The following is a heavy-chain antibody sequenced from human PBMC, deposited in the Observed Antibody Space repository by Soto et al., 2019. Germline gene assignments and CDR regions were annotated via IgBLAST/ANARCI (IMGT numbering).Heavy chain of an antibody. CDR3: ARDRGTHSGSYSFWFDP. J-gene: IGHJ5*02. CDR1: GFTFSSYS. CDR2: ISSSSSYI. V-gene: IGHV3-21*01. Sequence: GESLRLSCAASGFTFSSYSMNWVRQAPGKGLEWVSSISSSSSYIYYADSLKGRFTISRDNAKNSLYLQMNSLRAEDTAVYYCARDRGTHSGSYSFWFDPWGQGTLVTVSS. D-gene: IGHD1-26*01.